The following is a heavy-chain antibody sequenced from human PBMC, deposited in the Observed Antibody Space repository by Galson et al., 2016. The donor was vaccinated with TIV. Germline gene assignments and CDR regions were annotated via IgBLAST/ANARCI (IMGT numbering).Heavy chain of an antibody. D-gene: IGHD2-8*02. V-gene: IGHV5-51*01. Sequence: SGAEVKEPGESLKISCKGSGYRFATSWIGWVRQMPGKGLEWMGIIYPGDSDTRYSRSFQGQVTISADKSTKTAYLQWRSLKASDTAMYYCARLGYCTGDKCHAYDAFALWGQGTMVTVSA. CDR1: GYRFATSW. CDR2: IYPGDSDT. J-gene: IGHJ3*01. CDR3: ARLGYCTGDKCHAYDAFAL.